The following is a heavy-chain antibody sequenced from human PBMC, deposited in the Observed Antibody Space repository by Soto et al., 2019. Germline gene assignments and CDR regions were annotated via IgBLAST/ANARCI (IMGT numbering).Heavy chain of an antibody. CDR1: GWAFSSNG. V-gene: IGHV3-7*03. Sequence: PGGPRRLSCAASGWAFSSNGMNWVRRAPGKGLEWVANIKQDGSEKYYVDSVKGRFTISRDNAKTSLLLQMNSLRVEDTAVYYCARDLGYCSGGTCYSVLDYWGQGALVTVSS. J-gene: IGHJ4*02. CDR3: ARDLGYCSGGTCYSVLDY. D-gene: IGHD2-15*01. CDR2: IKQDGSEK.